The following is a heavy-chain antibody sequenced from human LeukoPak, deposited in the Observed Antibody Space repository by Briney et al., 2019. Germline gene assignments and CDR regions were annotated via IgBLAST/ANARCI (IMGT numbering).Heavy chain of an antibody. CDR3: AKDPGVVPAHYFDY. D-gene: IGHD2-2*01. CDR1: GFTFSSYA. CDR2: TGSTGVST. Sequence: GGSLRLSCAASGFTFSSYAMNWVRQAPGKGLEWVSGTGSTGVSTFYADSVKGRFTVSKDNSKNTLSLQMNSLRAEDTAVYYCAKDPGVVPAHYFDYWGQGTLVTVSS. V-gene: IGHV3-23*01. J-gene: IGHJ4*02.